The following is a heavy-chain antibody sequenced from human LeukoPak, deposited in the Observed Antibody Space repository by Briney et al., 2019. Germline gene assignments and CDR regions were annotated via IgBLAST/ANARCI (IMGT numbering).Heavy chain of an antibody. CDR2: ISYDGSNK. J-gene: IGHJ4*02. Sequence: GGSLRLSCTASGFTFSAYSMHWVRQAPGKGLEWVAVISYDGSNKYYADSVKGRFTISRDNSKNTLYLQMNSLRAEDTAVYYCARDPLGTRPGFDYWGQGTLVTVSS. CDR3: ARDPLGTRPGFDY. V-gene: IGHV3-30*04. D-gene: IGHD1-1*01. CDR1: GFTFSAYS.